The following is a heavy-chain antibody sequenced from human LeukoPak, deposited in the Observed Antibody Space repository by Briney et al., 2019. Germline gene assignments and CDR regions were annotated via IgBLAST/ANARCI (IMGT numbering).Heavy chain of an antibody. J-gene: IGHJ6*03. CDR2: IYHSGST. Sequence: SETLSLTCAVSGGSISSSNWWSWVRQPPGKGLEWIGEIYHSGSTNYNPPLKSRVTISVDKSKNQFSLKLSSVTAADTVVYYCARARVAARDYYYYYMDVWGKGTTVTVSS. CDR3: ARARVAARDYYYYYMDV. CDR1: GGSISSSNW. V-gene: IGHV4-4*02. D-gene: IGHD6-6*01.